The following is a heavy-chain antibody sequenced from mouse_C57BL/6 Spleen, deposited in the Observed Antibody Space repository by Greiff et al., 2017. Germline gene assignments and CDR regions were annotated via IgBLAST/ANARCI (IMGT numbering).Heavy chain of an antibody. CDR3: ARGDGDGYYDFDV. D-gene: IGHD2-3*01. Sequence: QVQLQQSGAELARPGASVKLSCKASGYTFTSYGISWVKQRTGQGLEWIGEIYPRSGNTYYNEKFKGKATLTADKSSSTAYMELRSLTSEDSAVYFCARGDGDGYYDFDVWGTGTTVTVSS. J-gene: IGHJ1*03. CDR1: GYTFTSYG. V-gene: IGHV1-81*01. CDR2: IYPRSGNT.